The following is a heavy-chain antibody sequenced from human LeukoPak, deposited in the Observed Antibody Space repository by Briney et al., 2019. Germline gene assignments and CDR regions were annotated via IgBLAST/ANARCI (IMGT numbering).Heavy chain of an antibody. CDR1: GFTFSSYS. J-gene: IGHJ3*02. V-gene: IGHV4-34*08. Sequence: PGGSLRLSCAASGFTFSSYSMNWVRQAPGKGLEWIGEINHSGSTNYNPSLKSRVTISVDTSKNQFSLKLSSVTAADTAVYYCSSPGLRHFDIWGHGTMVTVSS. CDR3: SSPGLRHFDI. D-gene: IGHD3-16*01. CDR2: INHSGST.